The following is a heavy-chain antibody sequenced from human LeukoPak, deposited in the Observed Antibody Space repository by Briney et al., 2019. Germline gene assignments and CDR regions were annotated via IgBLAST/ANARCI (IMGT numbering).Heavy chain of an antibody. D-gene: IGHD5-12*01. J-gene: IGHJ4*02. CDR1: GGSISSGSYY. CDR3: AGEGGYSGYDYRDY. CDR2: IYTSGST. V-gene: IGHV4-61*02. Sequence: PSETLSLTCTVSGGSISSGSYYWSWIRQPAGKGLEWIGRIYTSGSTNYNPSLKSRVTISVDTSKNQFSLKLSSVTAADTAVYYCAGEGGYSGYDYRDYWGQGTLVTVSS.